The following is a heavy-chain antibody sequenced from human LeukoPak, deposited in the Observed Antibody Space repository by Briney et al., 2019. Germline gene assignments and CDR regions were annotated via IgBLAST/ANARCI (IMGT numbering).Heavy chain of an antibody. CDR1: GGSISSSGYY. V-gene: IGHV4-31*03. Sequence: PSETLSLTCTVSGGSISSSGYYWNWTRQHPGRCLEWIRYIYHSGSTYYNPSLKSRFIISADTPKNQLSLKLSSVTAADTAVYYCARAELSHRGYHYGMDVWGQGATVTVS. D-gene: IGHD1-14*01. J-gene: IGHJ6*02. CDR2: IYHSGST. CDR3: ARAELSHRGYHYGMDV.